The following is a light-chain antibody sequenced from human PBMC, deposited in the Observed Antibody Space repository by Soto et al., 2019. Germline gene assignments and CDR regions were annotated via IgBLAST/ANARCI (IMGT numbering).Light chain of an antibody. V-gene: IGKV1-39*01. Sequence: DIQMTQSPSSLSASVGDRVTITCRASQSIRTYLNWYQQKPGKAPNLLIYGSYTLQSGVPSRFRGSGSGTDFTLTTSNLQPEDFGTYCYQEIYLTPTITFGQVTRLEIK. CDR2: GSY. CDR1: QSIRTY. CDR3: QEIYLTPTIT. J-gene: IGKJ5*01.